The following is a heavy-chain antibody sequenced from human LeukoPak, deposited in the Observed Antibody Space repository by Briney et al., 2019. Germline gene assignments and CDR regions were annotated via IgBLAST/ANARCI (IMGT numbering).Heavy chain of an antibody. CDR1: GFTFSSYS. V-gene: IGHV3-21*01. CDR3: ARVLSARSGGYDAFDI. Sequence: GGSLRLSCAAPGFTFSSYSMNWVRQAPGKGLEWVSSISSSSSYIYYADSVKGRFTISRDNAKNSLYLQMNSLRAGDTAVYYCARVLSARSGGYDAFDIWGQGTMVTVSS. CDR2: ISSSSSYI. D-gene: IGHD6-25*01. J-gene: IGHJ3*02.